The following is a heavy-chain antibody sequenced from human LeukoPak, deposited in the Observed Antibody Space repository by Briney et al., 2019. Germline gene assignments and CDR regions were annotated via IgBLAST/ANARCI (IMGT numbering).Heavy chain of an antibody. CDR3: ARGLWFGDENPPYFDY. J-gene: IGHJ4*02. CDR2: IYTSGST. Sequence: ASQTLSLTCTVSGGSISSSNYYWNWIRQPAGKGLEWIGRIYTSGSTNYNPSLKSRVTISVDTSKNQFSLKLSSVTAADTAVYYCARGLWFGDENPPYFDYWGQGTLVTVSS. V-gene: IGHV4-61*02. D-gene: IGHD3-10*01. CDR1: GGSISSSNYY.